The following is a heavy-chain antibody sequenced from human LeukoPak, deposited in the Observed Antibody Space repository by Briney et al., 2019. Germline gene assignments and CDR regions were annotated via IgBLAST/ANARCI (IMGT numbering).Heavy chain of an antibody. CDR1: GFTFSSYW. CDR2: IKQDGSEK. J-gene: IGHJ4*02. Sequence: GGSLRLSCAASGFTFSSYWMSRVRQAPGKGLEWVANIKQDGSEKYYVDSVKGRFTISRDNAKNSLYLQMNSLRAEDTAVYYCARCGSYYTFDYWGQGTLVTVSS. D-gene: IGHD3-10*01. V-gene: IGHV3-7*01. CDR3: ARCGSYYTFDY.